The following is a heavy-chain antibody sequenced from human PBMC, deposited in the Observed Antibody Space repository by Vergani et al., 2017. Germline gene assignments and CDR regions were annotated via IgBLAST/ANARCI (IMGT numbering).Heavy chain of an antibody. V-gene: IGHV1-46*01. CDR2: INPSGGST. Sequence: QVQLVQSGAEVKKPGASVKVSCKASGYTFTSYYMHWVRQAPGQGLEWMGIINPSGGSTSYAQKFQGRVTMTRDTSTSTVYMELSSLRSEDTAVYYGATNLVAARPGYYFDYWGQGTLVTVSS. J-gene: IGHJ4*02. D-gene: IGHD6-6*01. CDR3: ATNLVAARPGYYFDY. CDR1: GYTFTSYY.